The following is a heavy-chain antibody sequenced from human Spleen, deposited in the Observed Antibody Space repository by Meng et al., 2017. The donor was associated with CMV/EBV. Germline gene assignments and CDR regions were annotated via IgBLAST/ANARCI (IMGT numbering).Heavy chain of an antibody. V-gene: IGHV4-61*08. CDR2: MFYTGST. CDR1: GFSLGSEGVG. CDR3: ARRPGYNYGDAFDI. D-gene: IGHD5-18*01. J-gene: IGHJ3*02. Sequence: SGPTLVKPTQTLTLTCTFSGFSLGSEGVGVGWIRQPPGGGLEWIAYMFYTGSTNYNPSLKSRVTISVDTSKNQLSLKLNSVTAADTAVYYCARRPGYNYGDAFDIWGQGTMVTVSS.